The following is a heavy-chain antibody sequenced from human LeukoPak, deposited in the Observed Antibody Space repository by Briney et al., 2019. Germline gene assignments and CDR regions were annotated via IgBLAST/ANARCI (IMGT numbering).Heavy chain of an antibody. CDR1: GFTFSSYS. Sequence: GGSLRLSCAASGFTFSSYSMNWVRQAPGKGLEWVSAISGSGGSTYYADSVKGRFTISRDNSKNTLYLQMNSLRAEDTAVYYCAKDFPYYYDSSGYYRDAFDIWGQGTMVTVSS. CDR3: AKDFPYYYDSSGYYRDAFDI. D-gene: IGHD3-22*01. J-gene: IGHJ3*02. CDR2: ISGSGGST. V-gene: IGHV3-23*01.